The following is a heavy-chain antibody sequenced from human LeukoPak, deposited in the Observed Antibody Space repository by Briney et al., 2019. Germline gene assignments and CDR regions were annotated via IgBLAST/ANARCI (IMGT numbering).Heavy chain of an antibody. CDR1: GFTFDDYA. V-gene: IGHV3-9*01. J-gene: IGHJ4*02. Sequence: GGSLRLSCAASGFTFDDYAMHWVRQAPGKGLEWVSGISWNSGSIGYADSVKGRFTISRDNAKNSLYLQMNSLRAEDTALYYCAKSWEVLLWFWDFGCWGQGTLVTASS. D-gene: IGHD3-10*01. CDR3: AKSWEVLLWFWDFGC. CDR2: ISWNSGSI.